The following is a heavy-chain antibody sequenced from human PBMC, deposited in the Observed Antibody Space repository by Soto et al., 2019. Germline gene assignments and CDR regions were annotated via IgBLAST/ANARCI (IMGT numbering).Heavy chain of an antibody. J-gene: IGHJ6*02. D-gene: IGHD4-17*01. CDR1: GRSLRSYY. Sequence: SETLSRSCTVSGRSLRSYYWSWIRHPPGKGLERLGYILYSGITSYNPSLKIRVPIPVETSKNHFSVKRIPLTAADPAVNYCEREDGADAKDGMDVWGQGTTVTVSS. CDR2: ILYSGIT. CDR3: EREDGADAKDGMDV. V-gene: IGHV4-59*01.